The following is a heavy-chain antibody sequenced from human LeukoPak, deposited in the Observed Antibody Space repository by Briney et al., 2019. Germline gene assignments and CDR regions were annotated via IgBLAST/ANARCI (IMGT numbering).Heavy chain of an antibody. D-gene: IGHD3-10*01. CDR2: IYYSGST. CDR3: ARVGYYYGSGSYYYNWFDP. Sequence: PSETLSLTCTVSGGSISSGDYYWSWIRQPPGKGLEWIGYIYYSGSTYYNPSLKSRVTISVDTSKNQFSLKLSSVTAADTAVYYCARVGYYYGSGSYYYNWFDPCGQGTLVTVSS. V-gene: IGHV4-30-4*08. CDR1: GGSISSGDYY. J-gene: IGHJ5*02.